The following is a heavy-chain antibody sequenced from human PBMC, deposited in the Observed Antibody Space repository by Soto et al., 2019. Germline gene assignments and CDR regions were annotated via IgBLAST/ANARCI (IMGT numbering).Heavy chain of an antibody. CDR1: GGSIRIYY. CDR3: ARLYYVSGRPLMDV. CDR2: IYSNGNT. Sequence: SSETLSLTCSFSGGSIRIYYWTLVLQSPGKGLEWIGYIYSNGNTKYNPSLKSRVTISVDTPKNQFSLKVGSVYAADTAVYYCARLYYVSGRPLMDVWGQGTTVTVSS. V-gene: IGHV4-59*01. D-gene: IGHD3-10*01. J-gene: IGHJ6*02.